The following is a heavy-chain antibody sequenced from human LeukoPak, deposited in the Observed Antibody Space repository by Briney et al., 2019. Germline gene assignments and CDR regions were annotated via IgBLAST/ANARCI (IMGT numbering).Heavy chain of an antibody. Sequence: ASVKVSCKASGGTFSSYAISWVRQAPGQGLEWMGIINPSGGSTSYAQKFQGRVTMTRDTSTSTVYMELSSLRSEDTAVYYCATQIFGVVRDLEYWGQGTLVTVSS. CDR3: ATQIFGVVRDLEY. J-gene: IGHJ4*02. CDR1: GGTFSSYA. V-gene: IGHV1-46*01. D-gene: IGHD3-3*01. CDR2: INPSGGST.